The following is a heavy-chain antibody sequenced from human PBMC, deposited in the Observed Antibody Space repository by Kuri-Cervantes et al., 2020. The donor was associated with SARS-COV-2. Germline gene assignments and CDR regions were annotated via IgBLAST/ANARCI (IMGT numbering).Heavy chain of an antibody. V-gene: IGHV4-34*01. CDR1: GFTVSSNE. CDR2: INHSGST. J-gene: IGHJ2*01. Sequence: ESLKISCAASGFTVSSNEMNWVRQPPGKGLEWIGEINHSGSTNYNPSLKSQVTISVDTSKNQFSLKLSSVTAADTAVYYCARENWSFDLWGRGTLVTVSS. CDR3: ARENWSFDL.